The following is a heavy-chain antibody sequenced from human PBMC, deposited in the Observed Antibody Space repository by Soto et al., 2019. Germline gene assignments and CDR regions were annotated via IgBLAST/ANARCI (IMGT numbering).Heavy chain of an antibody. CDR1: GYTFTSYG. Sequence: QVQLVQSGAEVKKPGASVKVSCKASGYTFTSYGISWVRQAPGQGLEWMGWISAYNGNTNYAQKLQGRVTMTTDTSTSTAYIELRSLRSDDTAVYYCARGRSYYGSGSYYKDDFDYWGQGTLVTVSS. V-gene: IGHV1-18*01. D-gene: IGHD3-10*01. CDR2: ISAYNGNT. CDR3: ARGRSYYGSGSYYKDDFDY. J-gene: IGHJ4*02.